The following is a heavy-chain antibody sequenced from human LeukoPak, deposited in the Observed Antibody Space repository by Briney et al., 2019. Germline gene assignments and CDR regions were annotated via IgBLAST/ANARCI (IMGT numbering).Heavy chain of an antibody. V-gene: IGHV5-51*01. J-gene: IGHJ4*02. D-gene: IGHD3-9*01. Sequence: GESLKISCKGSGYSFTSYWIGWVRPMPGKGLEWMGIIYPGDSDTRYSPSFQGQVTISADKSISTAYLKWSSLKASDTAMYYCARLYYDILTGYPLHFDYWGQGTLVTVSS. CDR1: GYSFTSYW. CDR3: ARLYYDILTGYPLHFDY. CDR2: IYPGDSDT.